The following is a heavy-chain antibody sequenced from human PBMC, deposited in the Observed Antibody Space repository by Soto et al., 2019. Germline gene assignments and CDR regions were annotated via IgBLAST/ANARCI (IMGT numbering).Heavy chain of an antibody. Sequence: GGSPRLSCAASGFTFSGSAMHWVRQASGKGLEWVGRIRSKANSYATAYAASVKGRFTISRDDSKNTAYLQMNSLKTEDTAVYYCTRPNYDFWSGYYPTIDAFDIWGQGTMVTVSS. D-gene: IGHD3-3*01. CDR2: IRSKANSYAT. CDR1: GFTFSGSA. V-gene: IGHV3-73*01. J-gene: IGHJ3*02. CDR3: TRPNYDFWSGYYPTIDAFDI.